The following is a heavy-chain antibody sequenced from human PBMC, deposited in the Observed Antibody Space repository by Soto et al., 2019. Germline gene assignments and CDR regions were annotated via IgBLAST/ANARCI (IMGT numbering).Heavy chain of an antibody. V-gene: IGHV3-23*01. CDR1: GFTFSSYA. Sequence: EVQLLESGGGLVQPGGSLRLSCAASGFTFSSYAMSWVRQAPGKGLEWVSAMSGSGGSTYYADSVKGRFTISRDNSKNTLYLQMNSLRAEDKAVYYCAKRGRGAVAFDYWGQGTLVTVSS. CDR2: MSGSGGST. D-gene: IGHD6-19*01. J-gene: IGHJ4*02. CDR3: AKRGRGAVAFDY.